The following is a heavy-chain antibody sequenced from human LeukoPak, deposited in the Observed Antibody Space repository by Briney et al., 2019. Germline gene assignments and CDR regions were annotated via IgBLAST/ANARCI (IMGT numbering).Heavy chain of an antibody. Sequence: PSETLSLTCTVSGGSISNYFWSWIRQPAGKGLEWIGRIYTTGITNCNPSLESRVTMSVDTSMNQFSLRLNSVTAADTAVYFCARNALRGYIYGFDYWGQGTLVTVSS. CDR3: ARNALRGYIYGFDY. CDR1: GGSISNYF. D-gene: IGHD5-18*01. J-gene: IGHJ4*02. V-gene: IGHV4-4*07. CDR2: IYTTGIT.